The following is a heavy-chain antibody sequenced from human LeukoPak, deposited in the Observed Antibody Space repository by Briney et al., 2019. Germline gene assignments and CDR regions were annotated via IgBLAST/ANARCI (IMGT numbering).Heavy chain of an antibody. D-gene: IGHD1-26*01. V-gene: IGHV1-69*13. J-gene: IGHJ6*03. Sequence: SVKVSCKASGGTFSSYAISWVRQAPGQGLEWMGGIIPIFGTANYAQKFQGRVTITADESTSTAYMELSSLRSEDTAVYYCARAPIVGATVGYYYYMDVWGKGTTVTISS. CDR3: ARAPIVGATVGYYYYMDV. CDR2: IIPIFGTA. CDR1: GGTFSSYA.